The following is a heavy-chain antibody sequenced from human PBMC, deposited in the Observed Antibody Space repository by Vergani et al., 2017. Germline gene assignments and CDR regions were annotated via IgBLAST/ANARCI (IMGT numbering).Heavy chain of an antibody. Sequence: EVQLLESGGGLVQPGGSLRLSCAASGFTFSSYSMNWVRQAPGKGLEWVSSISSSSSYIYYADSVKGRFTISRDNANNSLYLQMNSLRAEDTAVYYCASEYYGPYYMDVWGKGTTVTVSS. D-gene: IGHD3-10*01. CDR3: ASEYYGPYYMDV. CDR1: GFTFSSYS. V-gene: IGHV3-21*01. CDR2: ISSSSSYI. J-gene: IGHJ6*03.